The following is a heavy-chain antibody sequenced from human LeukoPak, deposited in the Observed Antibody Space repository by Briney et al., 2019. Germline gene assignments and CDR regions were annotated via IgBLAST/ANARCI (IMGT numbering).Heavy chain of an antibody. CDR2: IKQDGSER. V-gene: IGHV3-7*01. D-gene: IGHD1-7*01. CDR3: ASRAGKPGNTPWCFDY. Sequence: GGSLRLSCAASGFTFSNYWMTWVRQAPGKGPEWVANIKQDGSERNYVDSVKGRFTIARDNSKNSLYLQMTSLRGEDTAVYYCASRAGKPGNTPWCFDYWGQGTLVTVSS. J-gene: IGHJ4*02. CDR1: GFTFSNYW.